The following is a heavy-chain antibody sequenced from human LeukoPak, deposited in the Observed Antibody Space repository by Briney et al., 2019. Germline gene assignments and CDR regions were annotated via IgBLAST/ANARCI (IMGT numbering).Heavy chain of an antibody. J-gene: IGHJ4*02. V-gene: IGHV4-39*07. Sequence: SETLSLTCTVSGGSISSSSYYWGWIRQPPGKGLEWIGSIYYSGSTYYNPSLKSRVTISVDTSKNQFSLKLSSVTAADTAVYYCARGNVVVVAATLSYYFDYWGQGTLVTVSS. CDR3: ARGNVVVVAATLSYYFDY. CDR2: IYYSGST. CDR1: GGSISSSSYY. D-gene: IGHD2-15*01.